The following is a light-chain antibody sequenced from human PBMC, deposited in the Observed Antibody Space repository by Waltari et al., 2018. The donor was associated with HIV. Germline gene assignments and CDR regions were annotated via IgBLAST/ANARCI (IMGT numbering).Light chain of an antibody. V-gene: IGLV1-47*01. CDR3: AAWDDSLSGSYV. CDR1: SFNIGRNF. CDR2: RDN. J-gene: IGLJ1*01. Sequence: PGQRVIVSSSGSSFNIGRNFVSWYQQLPGTAPKVLIFRDNQRPSGVPDRFSGSKSGASASLAISGLRSEDEADYYCAAWDDSLSGSYVFGPGTKVTVL.